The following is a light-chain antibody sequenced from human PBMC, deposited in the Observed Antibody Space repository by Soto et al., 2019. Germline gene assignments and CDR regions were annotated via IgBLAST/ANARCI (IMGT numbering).Light chain of an antibody. CDR2: DAS. CDR3: QRYNSNSRT. J-gene: IGKJ1*01. CDR1: QDIYSW. Sequence: DSQLTQSPSTLSASVGDRVTITCRASQDIYSWVAWYQQKPGKAPKFLIYDASILQSGVPSRFSGSGSGTEFTLTISSLQPDDFATYYCQRYNSNSRTFGTGTTL. V-gene: IGKV1-5*01.